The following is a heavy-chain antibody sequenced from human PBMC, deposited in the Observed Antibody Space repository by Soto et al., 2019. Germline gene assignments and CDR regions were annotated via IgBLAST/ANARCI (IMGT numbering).Heavy chain of an antibody. CDR3: ARGRFKPVRGVIMGLDP. Sequence: ETLSLTCTVSGASISPGSYYWAWIRQPPGQGLEWIGTIYSGGSAYYNPSLNSRVTMSIDMSKNQLSLEVRSVTAADTAMYYCARGRFKPVRGVIMGLDPWGQGTLVTVS. CDR2: IYSGGSA. J-gene: IGHJ5*02. D-gene: IGHD3-10*02. CDR1: GASISPGSYY. V-gene: IGHV4-39*02.